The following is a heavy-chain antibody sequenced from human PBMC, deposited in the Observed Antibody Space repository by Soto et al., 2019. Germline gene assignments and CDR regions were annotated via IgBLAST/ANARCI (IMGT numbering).Heavy chain of an antibody. CDR2: IYYSGST. D-gene: IGHD2-15*01. Sequence: QVQLQESGPGLVKPSQTLSLTCTVSGGSISSGDYYWSWIRQPPGKGLEWIGYIYYSGSTYYNPSLKSRXSSEVXXSKNQFSLKLSSVTAADTAVYYCARDTPGWNWFDPWGQGTLVTVSS. J-gene: IGHJ5*02. V-gene: IGHV4-30-4*01. CDR3: ARDTPGWNWFDP. CDR1: GGSISSGDYY.